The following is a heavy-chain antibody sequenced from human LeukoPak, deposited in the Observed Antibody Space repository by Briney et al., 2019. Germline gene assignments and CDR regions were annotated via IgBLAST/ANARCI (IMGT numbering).Heavy chain of an antibody. CDR2: ISYDGSNK. J-gene: IGHJ4*02. D-gene: IGHD3-9*01. Sequence: GGSLRLSCAASGFTFSSYAMHWVRQAPGKGLERVAVISYDGSNKYYADSVKGRFTISRDNSKNTLYLQMNSLRAEDTAVYYCARETPLVRYFDWLYPRDGYYFDYWGQGTLVTVSS. V-gene: IGHV3-30*04. CDR3: ARETPLVRYFDWLYPRDGYYFDY. CDR1: GFTFSSYA.